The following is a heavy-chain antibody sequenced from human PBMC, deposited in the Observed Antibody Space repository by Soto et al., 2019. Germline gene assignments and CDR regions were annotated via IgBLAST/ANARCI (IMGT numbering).Heavy chain of an antibody. D-gene: IGHD6-6*01. Sequence: ASVKVSCKASGYTFTSYYMHWVRQAPGQGLEWMGIINPSGGTHYAQKFQGRLTMTRDTSISTAYMELSRLTSDETAVYYCARSLSTIAARPDYWGQGALVTVS. CDR1: GYTFTSYY. J-gene: IGHJ4*02. CDR2: INPSGGT. CDR3: ARSLSTIAARPDY. V-gene: IGHV1-2*02.